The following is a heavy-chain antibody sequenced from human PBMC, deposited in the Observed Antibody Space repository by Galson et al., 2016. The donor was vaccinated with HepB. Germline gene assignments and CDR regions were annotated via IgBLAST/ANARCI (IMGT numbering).Heavy chain of an antibody. CDR3: VTRHDFRAHAN. Sequence: SVKVSCKVSGDTLTEFSIHWVRQSPGKGLEWMAGSDREAGETIDADKFQGRVTMAEDTSTDTAYMELSSLTSEDTAVYYCVTRHDFRAHANWGQGTLVTVSS. J-gene: IGHJ4*02. D-gene: IGHD4/OR15-4a*01. V-gene: IGHV1-24*01. CDR2: SDREAGET. CDR1: GDTLTEFS.